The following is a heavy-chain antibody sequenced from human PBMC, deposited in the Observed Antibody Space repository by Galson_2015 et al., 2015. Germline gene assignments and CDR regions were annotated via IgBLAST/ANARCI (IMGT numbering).Heavy chain of an antibody. D-gene: IGHD2-8*01. CDR1: GYTFTGYY. Sequence: SVKVSCKASGYTFTGYYMHWVRQAPGQGLEWMGWINPNSGGTNYAQKFQGWVTMTRDTSISTAYMELSRLRSDDTAVYYCARAKIGYCTNGVCYVDYWGQGTLVTVSS. CDR2: INPNSGGT. J-gene: IGHJ4*02. CDR3: ARAKIGYCTNGVCYVDY. V-gene: IGHV1-2*04.